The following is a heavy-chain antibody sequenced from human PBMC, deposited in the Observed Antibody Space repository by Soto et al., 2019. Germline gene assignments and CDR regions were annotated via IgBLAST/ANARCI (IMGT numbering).Heavy chain of an antibody. Sequence: GGSLRLSCAASGFTFSRYDMSWVRQAPGKGLEWVSAISRSGGSTYYADYVKGRFTISRDNSKNTLYLEMNSLRAEDTAVYYCGKENLLWLSVDWGQGTLVTVSS. CDR1: GFTFSRYD. D-gene: IGHD6-19*01. J-gene: IGHJ4*02. CDR2: ISRSGGST. V-gene: IGHV3-23*01. CDR3: GKENLLWLSVD.